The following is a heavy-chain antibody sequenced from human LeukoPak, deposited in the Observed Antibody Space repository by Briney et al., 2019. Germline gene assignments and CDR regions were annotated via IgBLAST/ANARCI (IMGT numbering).Heavy chain of an antibody. CDR3: VKVATWTYFDY. J-gene: IGHJ4*02. D-gene: IGHD3/OR15-3a*01. CDR1: GFTFGSYA. V-gene: IGHV3-23*01. Sequence: GGSLRLSCAASGFTFGSYAMGWVRQAPGKGLEWVSAISGGGDSTYYAGSVKGRFSIFRDSSENTLYLQMNSLRAEDTAVYYCVKVATWTYFDYWGQGTLVTVSS. CDR2: ISGGGDST.